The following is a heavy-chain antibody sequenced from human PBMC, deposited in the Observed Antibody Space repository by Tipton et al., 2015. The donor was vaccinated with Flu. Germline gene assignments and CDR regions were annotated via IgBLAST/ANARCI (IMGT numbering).Heavy chain of an antibody. CDR1: GFTFSGYG. J-gene: IGHJ4*02. CDR2: IRHDESDK. V-gene: IGHV3-30*02. D-gene: IGHD6-19*01. Sequence: SLRLSCAASGFTFSGYGMHWVRQAPGKGLEWVAFIRHDESDKYYADSVKGRFTISRDNSNNALYLLITSLRPEDTAVYYCAKDGWDSSGWYPFDYWGQGTLVTVSS. CDR3: AKDGWDSSGWYPFDY.